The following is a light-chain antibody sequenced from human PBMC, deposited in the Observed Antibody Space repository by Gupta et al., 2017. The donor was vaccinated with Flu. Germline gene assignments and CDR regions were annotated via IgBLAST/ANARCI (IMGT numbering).Light chain of an antibody. CDR2: RDN. V-gene: IGLV1-47*01. Sequence: QSVLTQPPSASGTPGQRVTISCSGRSSNIGSNYVYWYQQLPGTAPKLLIYRDNQRPSGVPARFSGSKSGASASLAISGLRSEDEADYYCAAWEDSLTGPGLFGGGTKLTVL. CDR3: AAWEDSLTGPGL. J-gene: IGLJ2*01. CDR1: SSNIGSNY.